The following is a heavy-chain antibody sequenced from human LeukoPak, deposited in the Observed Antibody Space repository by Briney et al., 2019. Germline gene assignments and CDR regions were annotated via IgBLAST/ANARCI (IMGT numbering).Heavy chain of an antibody. CDR2: IYSTGVT. CDR3: ARGGGFFDWLIDY. V-gene: IGHV4-59*01. CDR1: GDSISRYY. Sequence: SETLSLTCSVSGDSISRYYWSGVRQPPGKGLEWLGHIYSTGVTKYNPSLKSRGTISVDTSKNQFSLTVTSVTAADTAVYYCARGGGFFDWLIDYWGQGILVTVSS. D-gene: IGHD3-9*01. J-gene: IGHJ4*02.